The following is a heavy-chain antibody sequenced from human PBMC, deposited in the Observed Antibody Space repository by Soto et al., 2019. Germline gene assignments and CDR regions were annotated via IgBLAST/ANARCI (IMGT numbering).Heavy chain of an antibody. CDR1: GFTFSSYS. Sequence: PGGSLRLSCAASGFTFSSYSMNWVRQAPGKGLEWVSYISDSSSIVYYADSVKGRFTISRDNAKNSLYLQMNSLRAEDTAVYYCAQPYCSGGSCQRGYYYYGMDVWGQGTSVTVSS. CDR2: ISDSSSIV. V-gene: IGHV3-48*01. CDR3: AQPYCSGGSCQRGYYYYGMDV. D-gene: IGHD2-15*01. J-gene: IGHJ6*02.